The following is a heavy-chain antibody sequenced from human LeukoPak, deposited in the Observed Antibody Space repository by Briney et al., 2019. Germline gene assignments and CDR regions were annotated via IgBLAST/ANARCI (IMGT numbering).Heavy chain of an antibody. V-gene: IGHV4-59*12. CDR2: INYSGST. Sequence: SETLSLTCTVSGGSISSYPWSWIRQPPGKGLEWIGSINYSGSTNYNPSLKSRVTISVDTSKNQFSLKLSSVTAADTAVYYCARVEGVTIIFDAPFDYWGQGTLVTVSS. CDR1: GGSISSYP. J-gene: IGHJ4*02. D-gene: IGHD3-22*01. CDR3: ARVEGVTIIFDAPFDY.